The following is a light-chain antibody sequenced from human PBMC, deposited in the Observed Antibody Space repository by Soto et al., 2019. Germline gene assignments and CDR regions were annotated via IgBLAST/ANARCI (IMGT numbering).Light chain of an antibody. V-gene: IGKV3-20*01. CDR1: QSVISNY. CDR2: GAS. Sequence: EIVLTQSPGTLSLSPGERATLSCRASQSVISNYLAWYQQKPGQAPRLLISGASSRAAGIPDRFSGSGSETDFTLTISRLEPEDFALYFCQQYGNPRITFGQGTRLEIK. J-gene: IGKJ5*01. CDR3: QQYGNPRIT.